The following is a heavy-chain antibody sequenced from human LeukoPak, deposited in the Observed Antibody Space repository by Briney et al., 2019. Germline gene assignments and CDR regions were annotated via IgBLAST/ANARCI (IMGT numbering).Heavy chain of an antibody. D-gene: IGHD3-22*01. CDR1: GGSISSSNW. Sequence: SETLSLTCTVSGGSISSSNWWSWVRQPPGKGLEWIGEIYHSGSTNYNPSLKSRVTISVDKSKSQFSLKLSSVTAADTAVYYCARVKVTMIVVATIGAFDIWGQGTMVTVSS. CDR3: ARVKVTMIVVATIGAFDI. V-gene: IGHV4-4*02. CDR2: IYHSGST. J-gene: IGHJ3*02.